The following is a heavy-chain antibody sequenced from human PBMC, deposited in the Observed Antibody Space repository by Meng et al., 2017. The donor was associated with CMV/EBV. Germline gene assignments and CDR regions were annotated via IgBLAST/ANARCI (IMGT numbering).Heavy chain of an antibody. CDR2: IRYDGGNK. Sequence: GASLKISCAASGFTFSSYGMHWVRQAPGKGLEWVAFIRYDGGNKYYADSVKGRFTISRDNSKNTLYLQMNSLRAEDTAVYYCAKEGWDVVVPAAILYYYYGMDVWGQGTTVTVSS. J-gene: IGHJ6*02. V-gene: IGHV3-30*02. CDR1: GFTFSSYG. CDR3: AKEGWDVVVPAAILYYYYGMDV. D-gene: IGHD2-2*01.